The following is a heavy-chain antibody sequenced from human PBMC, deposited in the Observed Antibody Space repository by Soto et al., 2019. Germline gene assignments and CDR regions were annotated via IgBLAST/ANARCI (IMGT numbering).Heavy chain of an antibody. CDR2: IIPIFGTA. D-gene: IGHD4-17*01. CDR3: ARDLRAVTTTYYYYYGMDV. J-gene: IGHJ6*02. Sequence: QVQLVQSGAEVKKPGSSVKVSCKASGGTFSSYAISWVRQAPGQGLEWMGGIIPIFGTANYAQKFQGRVTITADESTSTAYMELSSLRSEDTAVYYCARDLRAVTTTYYYYYGMDVWGQGTTVTVSS. CDR1: GGTFSSYA. V-gene: IGHV1-69*01.